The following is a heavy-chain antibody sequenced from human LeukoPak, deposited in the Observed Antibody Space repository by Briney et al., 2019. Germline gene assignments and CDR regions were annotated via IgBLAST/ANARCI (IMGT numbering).Heavy chain of an antibody. CDR1: GGSISSYY. V-gene: IGHV4-59*01. CDR2: IYYGGST. Sequence: PSETLSLTCTVSGGSISSYYWSWIRQPPGKGLEWIGYIYYGGSTNYNPSLKSRVTISVDTSKNQFSLKLSSVTAADTAVYYCARSVAFDIWGQGTMVTVSS. J-gene: IGHJ3*02. CDR3: ARSVAFDI.